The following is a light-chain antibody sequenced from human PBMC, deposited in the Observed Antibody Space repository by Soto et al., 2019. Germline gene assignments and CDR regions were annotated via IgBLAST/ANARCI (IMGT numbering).Light chain of an antibody. CDR1: QSVSSN. CDR2: GAS. CDR3: QQYNNWWT. J-gene: IGKJ1*01. Sequence: IVMTQSPAPLSVSPGERATLSCRASQSVSSNLAWYQQKPGQAPRLLIYGASTRATGIPARFSGSGSGTEFTLTISSLQSEDFAVYYCQQYNNWWTLGQGTKVDIK. V-gene: IGKV3-15*01.